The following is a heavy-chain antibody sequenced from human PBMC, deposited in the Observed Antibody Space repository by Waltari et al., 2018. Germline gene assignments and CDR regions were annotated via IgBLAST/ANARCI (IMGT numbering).Heavy chain of an antibody. CDR1: GFSFSDDW. J-gene: IGHJ5*02. D-gene: IGHD3-9*01. Sequence: EVQLVESGGGLVQSGGSLRLSCVASGFSFSDDWMHWVRQAPGNRPVWLSRLNSDGTSGTDADFVKGRFVTSRDNTKNTLYLQLNNLRVEDTAMYYCVRGRWILPATWGQGTLVTVSS. V-gene: IGHV3-74*01. CDR3: VRGRWILPAT. CDR2: LNSDGTSG.